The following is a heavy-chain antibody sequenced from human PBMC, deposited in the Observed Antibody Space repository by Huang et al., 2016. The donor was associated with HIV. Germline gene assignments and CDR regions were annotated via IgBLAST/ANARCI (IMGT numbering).Heavy chain of an antibody. Sequence: QVQLVQSGVEVKKPGASVKVSCKASGYTFTSYGISWVRQAPGQGLEWMRLISASNGVTNYAQNGQGIVTMTTDTSTSTAYMELRSLRSDDTAVYYCARDSPLLGVVIVVVPTAPNAFDIWGQGTMVTVSS. CDR2: ISASNGVT. V-gene: IGHV1-18*01. J-gene: IGHJ3*02. CDR3: ARDSPLLGVVIVVVPTAPNAFDI. CDR1: GYTFTSYG. D-gene: IGHD2-2*01.